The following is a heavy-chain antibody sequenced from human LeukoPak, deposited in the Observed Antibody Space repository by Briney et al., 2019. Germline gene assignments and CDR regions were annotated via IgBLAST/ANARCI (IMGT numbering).Heavy chain of an antibody. D-gene: IGHD3-22*01. CDR1: GFTFDDYG. J-gene: IGHJ4*02. V-gene: IGHV3-20*04. CDR3: ARVVGYYYDSSGYYGPYYFDY. Sequence: GGSLRLSCAASGFTFDDYGMSWVRQAPGKGLEWVSGINWNGGSTGYADSVKGRFTISRDNAKNSLYLQMNSLRAEDTALYYCARVVGYYYDSSGYYGPYYFDYWGQGTLVTVSS. CDR2: INWNGGST.